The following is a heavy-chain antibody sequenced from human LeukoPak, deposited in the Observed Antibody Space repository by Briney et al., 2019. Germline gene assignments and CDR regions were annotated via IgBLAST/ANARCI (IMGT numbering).Heavy chain of an antibody. CDR1: GFTFSSYA. J-gene: IGHJ5*02. D-gene: IGHD3-10*02. Sequence: PGGYLRLSCAASGFTFSSYAMSWVRQAPGKGLEWVSAICGSGDSTYYADSGKGRFTISRDNSKTTLDLQMNSLRAEDTAVYYCAKLLGEGSLGQGTLVTVSS. CDR3: AKLLGEGS. V-gene: IGHV3-23*01. CDR2: ICGSGDST.